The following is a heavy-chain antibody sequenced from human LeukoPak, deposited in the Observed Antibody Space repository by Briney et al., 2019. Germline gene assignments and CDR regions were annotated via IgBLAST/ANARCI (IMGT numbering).Heavy chain of an antibody. Sequence: GGSLRLSCAASGFTFSSYAMSWVRQAPGKGLEWVSAISGSGGSTYYADSVKGRFTISRDNSKNTLYLQMNSLRAEDTAVYYCAKDREKYSSSWYFDYWGQGTLVTVSS. CDR1: GFTFSSYA. CDR3: AKDREKYSSSWYFDY. D-gene: IGHD6-13*01. V-gene: IGHV3-23*01. J-gene: IGHJ4*02. CDR2: ISGSGGST.